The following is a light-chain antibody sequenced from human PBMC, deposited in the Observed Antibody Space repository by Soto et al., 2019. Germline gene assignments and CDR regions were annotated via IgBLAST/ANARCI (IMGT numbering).Light chain of an antibody. J-gene: IGLJ3*02. CDR2: EVS. V-gene: IGLV2-14*01. Sequence: QSALTQPASVSGSTGKSITISCTGTRSDVGGYNYVSWYQQHPGKAPKLMIYEVSNRPSGVSNRFSGSKSGNTASLTISGLQAEDEADYYCSSFTSINNWVFGGGTKLTVL. CDR3: SSFTSINNWV. CDR1: RSDVGGYNY.